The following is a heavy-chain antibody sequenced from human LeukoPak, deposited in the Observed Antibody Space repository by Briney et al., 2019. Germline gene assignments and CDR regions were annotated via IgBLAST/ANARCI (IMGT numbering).Heavy chain of an antibody. V-gene: IGHV4-61*02. D-gene: IGHD4-11*01. J-gene: IGHJ5*02. CDR3: ARTSTVTTAFDI. CDR1: GGFISSGGYY. Sequence: SETLSLTCSVSGGFISSGGYYWSWLRQPAGKGLEWTGRIYTGGSTNYNPSLKSRVTMSVDTSKNQFSLKLTSVTAADTAVYYCARTSTVTTAFDIWGQGTLVNFSS. CDR2: IYTGGST.